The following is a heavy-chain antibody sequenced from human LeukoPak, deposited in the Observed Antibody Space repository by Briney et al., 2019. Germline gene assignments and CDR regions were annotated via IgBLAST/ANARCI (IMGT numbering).Heavy chain of an antibody. CDR1: RGSISNYY. Sequence: PSETLSLTCTVPRGSISNYYWTSIRQPPGQGLEWIGYIDYSGSTNYNPSLKSRVTISVDTSKNQFSLKLSPVTAADTAVYHCARARRSSGRPDAFDIWGQGTMVTVSS. J-gene: IGHJ3*02. CDR2: IDYSGST. D-gene: IGHD1-26*01. CDR3: ARARRSSGRPDAFDI. V-gene: IGHV4-59*01.